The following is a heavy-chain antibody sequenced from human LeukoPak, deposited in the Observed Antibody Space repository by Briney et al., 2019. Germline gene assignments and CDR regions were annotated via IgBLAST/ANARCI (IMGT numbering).Heavy chain of an antibody. CDR2: ISSSGSAI. J-gene: IGHJ4*02. D-gene: IGHD6-19*01. V-gene: IGHV3-48*03. CDR1: GFTFSSYE. CDR3: ARGGSLGY. Sequence: PGGSLRLSCAASGFTFSSYEMNWVRQAPGKGLEWVPKISSSGSAIYYADSVKGRFTISRDNAKSTLYLQMNSLRAEDTAVYYCARGGSLGYWGQGTLVTGSS.